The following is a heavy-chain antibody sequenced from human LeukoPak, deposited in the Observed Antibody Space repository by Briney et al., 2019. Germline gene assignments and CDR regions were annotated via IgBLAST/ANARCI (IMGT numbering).Heavy chain of an antibody. Sequence: GGSLTLSCAASGFTFSDYYMRWVRHAPGRGREWVSYISSSGSTIYYADSVKGRVTISRDNAKNSLYLQMNSLRAGDTDVYDCAREGAKYSRGWQGDYWGQGTLVTVSS. CDR3: AREGAKYSRGWQGDY. J-gene: IGHJ4*02. CDR2: ISSSGSTI. D-gene: IGHD6-19*01. CDR1: GFTFSDYY. V-gene: IGHV3-11*04.